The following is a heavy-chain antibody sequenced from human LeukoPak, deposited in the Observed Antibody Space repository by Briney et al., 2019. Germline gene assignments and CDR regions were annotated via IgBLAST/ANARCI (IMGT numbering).Heavy chain of an antibody. CDR3: ATHLYYYDFWSGSSAGAYYFDY. J-gene: IGHJ4*02. V-gene: IGHV4-4*02. CDR2: IHHSGTT. Sequence: SETLSLTCAVSGGSISSANWWSWVRQPPGKGLEWIGEIHHSGTTTYNPSLKSRLTISVDKSKNQFSLTLNSVTAADTAVYYCATHLYYYDFWSGSSAGAYYFDYWGQGTLVTVSS. CDR1: GGSISSANW. D-gene: IGHD3-3*01.